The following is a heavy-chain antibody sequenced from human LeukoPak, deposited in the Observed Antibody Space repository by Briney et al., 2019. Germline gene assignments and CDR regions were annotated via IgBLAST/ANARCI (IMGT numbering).Heavy chain of an antibody. CDR1: GGSISSGGYY. Sequence: SETLSLTSTVSGGSISSGGYYWNWIRQHPVKGLEWIGYIYYSGSTYYNPSLNSRLAISVDTSKNQLSLKLSSVTAADTAVYYCARGVGYDFWSGYRVYFDNRGQGTLVSVSS. J-gene: IGHJ4*02. V-gene: IGHV4-31*03. D-gene: IGHD3-3*01. CDR3: ARGVGYDFWSGYRVYFDN. CDR2: IYYSGST.